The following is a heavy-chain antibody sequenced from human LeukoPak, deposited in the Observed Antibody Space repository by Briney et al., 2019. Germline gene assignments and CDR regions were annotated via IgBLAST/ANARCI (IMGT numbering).Heavy chain of an antibody. D-gene: IGHD5-12*01. Sequence: GASVKVSCKASGYTFTSYYMHWVRQTPGQGLEWMGIINPSGGSTSYAQKFQGRVTMTRDTSTSTVYMELSSLRSEDTAVYYCARDPDSGYDSEWFDPWGQGTLVTVSS. CDR2: INPSGGST. J-gene: IGHJ5*02. CDR1: GYTFTSYY. V-gene: IGHV1-46*01. CDR3: ARDPDSGYDSEWFDP.